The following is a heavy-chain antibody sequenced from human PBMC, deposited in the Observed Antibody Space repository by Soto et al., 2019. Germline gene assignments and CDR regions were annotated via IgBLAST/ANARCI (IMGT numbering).Heavy chain of an antibody. CDR3: AKHYYGSGSYYLSFTTFDY. V-gene: IGHV3-23*01. J-gene: IGHJ4*02. Sequence: GGSLRLSCAASGFTFSSYAMSWVRQAPGKGLEWVSAISGSGGSTYYADSVKGRFTISRDNSKNTLYLQMNSLRAEDTVVYYCAKHYYGSGSYYLSFTTFDYWGQGTLVTVSS. CDR2: ISGSGGST. CDR1: GFTFSSYA. D-gene: IGHD3-10*01.